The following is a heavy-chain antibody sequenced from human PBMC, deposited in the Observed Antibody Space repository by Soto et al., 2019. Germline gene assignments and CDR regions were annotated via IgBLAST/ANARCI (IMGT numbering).Heavy chain of an antibody. J-gene: IGHJ1*01. CDR2: IIPSDGST. CDR3: AICGPDLAKRGSFAD. Sequence: ASVNGSCKAAGYTFINYYMHWVRQAPGQGLEWIGRIIPSDGSTHYAQRFQDRVIMTRDTSTSTVYMELNSLRSEDSAVYYCAICGPDLAKRGSFADGGQGTLVTVSS. CDR1: GYTFINYY. V-gene: IGHV1-46*03. D-gene: IGHD5-12*01.